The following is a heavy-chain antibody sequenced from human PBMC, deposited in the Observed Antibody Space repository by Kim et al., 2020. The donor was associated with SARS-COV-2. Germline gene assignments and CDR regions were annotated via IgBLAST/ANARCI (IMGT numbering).Heavy chain of an antibody. CDR3: ARDGGYSSSGYYFDY. Sequence: GGSLRLSCAASGFTFSSYAMHWVRQAPGKGLEWVAVISYDGSNKYYADSVKGRFTISRDNSKNTLYLQMNSLRAEDTAVYYCARDGGYSSSGYYFDYWGQGTLVTVSS. CDR1: GFTFSSYA. V-gene: IGHV3-30-3*01. D-gene: IGHD6-6*01. CDR2: ISYDGSNK. J-gene: IGHJ4*02.